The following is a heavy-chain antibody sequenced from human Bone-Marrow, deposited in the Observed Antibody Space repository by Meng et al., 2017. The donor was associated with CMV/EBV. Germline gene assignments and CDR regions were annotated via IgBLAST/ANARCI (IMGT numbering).Heavy chain of an antibody. CDR3: VKEDEEDYYFDY. V-gene: IGHV4-30-4*08. CDR2: IYYSGST. Sequence: SETLSLTCTVSGGSISSGDYYWSWIRQPPGKGLEWIGYIYYSGSTYYNPSLKSRVTISVDTSKNQFSLKLSSVTAADTTVYYCVKEDEEDYYFDYWGQGALVTVSS. J-gene: IGHJ4*02. CDR1: GGSISSGDYY.